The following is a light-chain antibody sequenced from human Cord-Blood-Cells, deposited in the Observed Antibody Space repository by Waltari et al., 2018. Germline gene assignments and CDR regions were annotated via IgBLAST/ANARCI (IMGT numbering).Light chain of an antibody. CDR3: CSYAGSSTWV. Sequence: QSALTQPASVSGSPGQSITISCTGTSSDVGSYNLVSWYQQHPGKAPKLMIYEGSKRPSGVSKRFSGCKSGNTASLTISGLQAEDEADYYCCSYAGSSTWVFGGGTKLTVL. J-gene: IGLJ3*02. CDR2: EGS. CDR1: SSDVGSYNL. V-gene: IGLV2-23*01.